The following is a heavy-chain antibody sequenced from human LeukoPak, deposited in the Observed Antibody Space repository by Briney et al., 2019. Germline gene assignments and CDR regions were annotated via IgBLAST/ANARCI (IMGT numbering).Heavy chain of an antibody. V-gene: IGHV3-48*03. CDR3: AGDKIENGDLDYLEY. J-gene: IGHJ4*02. D-gene: IGHD4-17*01. Sequence: GGSLRLSCAVSGFIFNTYEMNWVRQAPGKGLEWVAYISYTGNSIYYADSVKGRFTISRDNAKNSLYLQMSSLRAEDTAVYYCAGDKIENGDLDYLEYWGQGTLVTVSS. CDR1: GFIFNTYE. CDR2: ISYTGNSI.